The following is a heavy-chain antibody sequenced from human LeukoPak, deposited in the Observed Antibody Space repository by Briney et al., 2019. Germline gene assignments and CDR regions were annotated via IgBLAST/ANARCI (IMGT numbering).Heavy chain of an antibody. V-gene: IGHV4-34*01. Sequence: SETLSLTCAVYGGSFSGYYWSWIRQPPGKGLEWIGSVYYSGSTYYNPSLKSRVTISVDTSKNQFSLKLSSVTAADTAVYYCARVSVPDNFDWLLSWFDPWGQGTLVTVSS. CDR1: GGSFSGYY. D-gene: IGHD3-9*01. CDR2: VYYSGST. J-gene: IGHJ5*02. CDR3: ARVSVPDNFDWLLSWFDP.